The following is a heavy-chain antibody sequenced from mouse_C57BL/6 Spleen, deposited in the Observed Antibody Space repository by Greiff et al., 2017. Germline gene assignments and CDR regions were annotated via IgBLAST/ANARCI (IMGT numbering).Heavy chain of an antibody. CDR2: IYPGDGDT. CDR1: GYAFSSSW. V-gene: IGHV1-82*01. J-gene: IGHJ1*03. D-gene: IGHD1-1*01. Sequence: VQLQQSGPELVKPGASVKISCKASGYAFSSSWMNWVKQRPGKGLEWIGRIYPGDGDTNYNGKFKGKDTLTADKSSSTAYMQLSSLTSEDSAVYFCARWRLGSTVVATNFDVWGTGTTVTVSS. CDR3: ARWRLGSTVVATNFDV.